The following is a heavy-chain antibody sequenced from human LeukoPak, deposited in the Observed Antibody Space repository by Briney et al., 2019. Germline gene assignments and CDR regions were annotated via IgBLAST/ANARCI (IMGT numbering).Heavy chain of an antibody. Sequence: GGSLRLSCAASGFTFSNAWMSWVRQAPGKGLEWVGRIKSKTDGGTTDYAAPVKGRFTISRDDSKNTLYLQMNSLKTEDTAVYYCTTDELSSGNAFDIWGQGTMVTVSS. CDR3: TTDELSSGNAFDI. CDR1: GFTFSNAW. V-gene: IGHV3-15*01. D-gene: IGHD6-19*01. J-gene: IGHJ3*02. CDR2: IKSKTDGGTT.